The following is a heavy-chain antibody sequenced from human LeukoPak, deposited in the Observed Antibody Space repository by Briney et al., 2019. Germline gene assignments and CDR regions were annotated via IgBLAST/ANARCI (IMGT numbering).Heavy chain of an antibody. D-gene: IGHD2-15*01. Sequence: GGSLRLSSAASGFTFSSYSMNWVRQAPGKGLEWVSSISSSSSYIYYADSVKGRFTISRDNAKNSLYLQMNSLRAEDTAVYYCARVRGYCSGGSCYGSYFDYWGQGTLVTVSS. CDR1: GFTFSSYS. J-gene: IGHJ4*02. CDR3: ARVRGYCSGGSCYGSYFDY. V-gene: IGHV3-21*01. CDR2: ISSSSSYI.